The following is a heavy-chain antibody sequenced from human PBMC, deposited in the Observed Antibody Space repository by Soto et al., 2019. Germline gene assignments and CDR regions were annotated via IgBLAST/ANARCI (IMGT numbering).Heavy chain of an antibody. Sequence: GASVKVSCKASGYDFNIYGINWVRQAPGQGLELMGCISAYDGNTTYAEKFQGRVTMTTDASTSTAYMELRSLRSDDTAVYYCARDPQEYWTSYWFDPWGQGTLVTVSS. V-gene: IGHV1-18*01. CDR1: GYDFNIYG. J-gene: IGHJ5*02. CDR2: ISAYDGNT. CDR3: ARDPQEYWTSYWFDP. D-gene: IGHD3-10*01.